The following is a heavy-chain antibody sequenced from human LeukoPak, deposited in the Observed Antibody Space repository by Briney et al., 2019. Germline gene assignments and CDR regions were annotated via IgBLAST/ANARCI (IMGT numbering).Heavy chain of an antibody. CDR3: ARVAARSIASGYYYDSSGYRGLFA. V-gene: IGHV4-38-2*02. D-gene: IGHD3-22*01. J-gene: IGHJ4*02. CDR2: IYHSGST. Sequence: SETLSLTCTVSGYSISSGYYWGWIRQPPGKGLEWIGSIYHSGSTYYNPSLKSRVTISVDTSKNQFSLKLSSVTAADTAVYYCARVAARSIASGYYYDSSGYRGLFAWGQGTLVTVSS. CDR1: GYSISSGYY.